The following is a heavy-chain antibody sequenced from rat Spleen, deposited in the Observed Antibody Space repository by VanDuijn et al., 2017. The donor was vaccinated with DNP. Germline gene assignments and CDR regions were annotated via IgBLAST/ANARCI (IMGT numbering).Heavy chain of an antibody. Sequence: EVQLVESGGGLVQPGRSLKLSCAASGFTFSDYAMAWVRQAPKKGLEWVATISYDGSRTYYRDSVKGRFTISRDNAKSTLYLQMDSLRSEDTATYYCARDLVDYWGQGVMVTVSS. CDR1: GFTFSDYA. V-gene: IGHV5-17*01. J-gene: IGHJ2*01. CDR2: ISYDGSRT. CDR3: ARDLVDY.